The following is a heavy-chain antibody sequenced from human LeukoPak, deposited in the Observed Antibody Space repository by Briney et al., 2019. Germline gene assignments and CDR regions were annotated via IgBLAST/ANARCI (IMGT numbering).Heavy chain of an antibody. CDR3: TSSGDTTAEYFQR. CDR2: INPDGGDT. Sequence: GGSLRLSCVVSGFTFNRCWMNWVRQAPGKGLEWVAHINPDGGDTYYVDSVKGRFTISRDNAQNSMYLQMNSLRVEDTAVYYCTSSGDTTAEYFQRWGQGTLVTVSS. CDR1: GFTFNRCW. V-gene: IGHV3-7*01. J-gene: IGHJ1*01. D-gene: IGHD2-21*02.